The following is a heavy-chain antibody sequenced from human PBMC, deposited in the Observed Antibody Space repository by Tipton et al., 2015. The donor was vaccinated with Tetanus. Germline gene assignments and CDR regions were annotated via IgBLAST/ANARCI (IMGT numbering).Heavy chain of an antibody. CDR3: ARRSLTNYGLDV. Sequence: SLRLSCAASGFTFSNYGMHWVRQAPGKGLEWVAVIWFDGSQEKYADSVKGRFTISRDHAKNTVYLQMNSLRAEDTAVYFCARRSLTNYGLDVWGQGTPVTVSS. CDR2: IWFDGSQE. D-gene: IGHD1-1*01. J-gene: IGHJ6*02. CDR1: GFTFSNYG. V-gene: IGHV3-33*01.